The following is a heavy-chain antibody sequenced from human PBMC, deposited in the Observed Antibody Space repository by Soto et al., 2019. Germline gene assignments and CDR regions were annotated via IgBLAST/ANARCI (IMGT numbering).Heavy chain of an antibody. CDR3: ARVPYRLDWFDP. CDR1: GYSFTNYW. D-gene: IGHD1-26*01. J-gene: IGHJ5*02. CDR2: IYPGDSAI. V-gene: IGHV5-51*01. Sequence: EVQLVQSGEEVKKPGESLKISCKGSGYSFTNYWIAWVRQMPGKGLEWMGIIYPGDSAIRYSPSFQGQVTISADKSISTAYLQWSSLKASDTAMYYCARVPYRLDWFDPWGQGTLVTVSS.